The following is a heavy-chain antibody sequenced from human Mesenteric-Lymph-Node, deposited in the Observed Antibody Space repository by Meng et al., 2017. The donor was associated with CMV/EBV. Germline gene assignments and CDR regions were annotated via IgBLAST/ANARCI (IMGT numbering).Heavy chain of an antibody. CDR1: GGSFSGYY. V-gene: IGHV4-34*01. Sequence: QLPHGGEGLVKPSETLSVPCAVYGGSFSGYYWNWIRQSPEKGLEWIGEINHSGSTTYNPPFTSRIIISVDTSMNQISLNMSSVTAADTAVYYCARGSSYDILTGYFDYWGQGALVTVSS. CDR3: ARGSSYDILTGYFDY. D-gene: IGHD3-9*01. J-gene: IGHJ4*02. CDR2: INHSGST.